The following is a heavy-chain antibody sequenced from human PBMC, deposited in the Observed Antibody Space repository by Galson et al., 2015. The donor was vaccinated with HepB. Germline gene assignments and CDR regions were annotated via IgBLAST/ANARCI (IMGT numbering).Heavy chain of an antibody. CDR1: GFALNSYS. Sequence: SLRLSCATSGFALNSYSVNWIRQAPGKGLEWVSSITSSRSYIYYADSLKGRFTISRDNAKNSLYLLMNSLRPEDTAVYYCARERRSTFYDTSGYYPGGQYYFDLWGRGTLVTVSS. D-gene: IGHD3-22*01. CDR3: ARERRSTFYDTSGYYPGGQYYFDL. J-gene: IGHJ2*01. CDR2: ITSSRSYI. V-gene: IGHV3-21*01.